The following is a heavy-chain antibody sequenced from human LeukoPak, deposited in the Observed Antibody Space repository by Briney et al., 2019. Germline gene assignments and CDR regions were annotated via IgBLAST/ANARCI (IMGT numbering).Heavy chain of an antibody. D-gene: IGHD6-19*01. J-gene: IGHJ4*02. CDR1: GYSISSSKW. CDR2: IYHSGST. V-gene: IGHV4-28*01. Sequence: PSDTLSLTCAVSGYSISSSKWRGWIRQPPGKGLEWIGYIYHSGSTFYNPSLKSRVTMSVDTSKNQFSLKLSSVTAVDTAVYYCARTHSGGFSFDNWGQGVLVTVSS. CDR3: ARTHSGGFSFDN.